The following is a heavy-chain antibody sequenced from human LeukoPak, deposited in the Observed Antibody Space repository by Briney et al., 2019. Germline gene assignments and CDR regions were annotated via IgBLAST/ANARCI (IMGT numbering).Heavy chain of an antibody. J-gene: IGHJ6*02. V-gene: IGHV3-30*18. Sequence: PGGSLRLSCAASRFTFSSYGMQGVRQAPGEGVEGGAVISYDGSNKYYGDSVKGRFTIYRDNSKNTLYLPMNSLRAEDTAVYYCAKDDYSGSYYVSGLDVWRQGTTVTVSS. CDR2: ISYDGSNK. D-gene: IGHD1-26*01. CDR1: RFTFSSYG. CDR3: AKDDYSGSYYVSGLDV.